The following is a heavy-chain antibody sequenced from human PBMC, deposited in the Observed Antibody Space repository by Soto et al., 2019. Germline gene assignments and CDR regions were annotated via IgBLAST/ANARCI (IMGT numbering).Heavy chain of an antibody. J-gene: IGHJ3*02. V-gene: IGHV4-59*08. CDR1: GGSISSYY. CDR3: ARRYGWAFDI. Sequence: QVQLQESGPGLVKPSETLSLTCTVSGGSISSYYWSWIRQPPGKGLEWIGYIYYSGSTNYNPSLKSRVTISVDPSTNQFSLQLSSVTDADTAVYYCARRYGWAFDIWGQGTMVIVSS. CDR2: IYYSGST. D-gene: IGHD3-16*01.